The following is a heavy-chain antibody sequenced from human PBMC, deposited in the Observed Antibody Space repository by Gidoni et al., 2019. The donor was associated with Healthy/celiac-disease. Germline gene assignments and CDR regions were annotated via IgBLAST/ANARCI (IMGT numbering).Heavy chain of an antibody. CDR2: IYYSGST. D-gene: IGHD3-10*01. CDR3: ARYRTMVRGVIWDQKEDSWFDP. V-gene: IGHV4-31*03. CDR1: GGSISSGGYS. Sequence: QVQLQESGPGLVKPSQTLSLTCTVSGGSISSGGYSWSWIRQHPGKGLEWIGYIYYSGSTYYNPSLKSRVTISVDTSKNQFSLKLSSVTAADTAVYYCARYRTMVRGVIWDQKEDSWFDPWGQGTLVTVSS. J-gene: IGHJ5*02.